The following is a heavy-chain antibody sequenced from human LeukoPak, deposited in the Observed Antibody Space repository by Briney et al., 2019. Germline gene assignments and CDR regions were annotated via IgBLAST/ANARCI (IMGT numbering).Heavy chain of an antibody. V-gene: IGHV4-59*01. CDR1: GGSISSYY. Sequence: NPSETLSLTCTVSGGSISSYYWSWIRQPPGMGLEWIGYIYYSGGTNCNPPLKSRVTISVDTSKNQFSLKLSSVTAADTAVYYCARYSDNWFHPWGQGTLVTVSS. CDR2: IYYSGGT. D-gene: IGHD6-13*01. J-gene: IGHJ5*02. CDR3: ARYSDNWFHP.